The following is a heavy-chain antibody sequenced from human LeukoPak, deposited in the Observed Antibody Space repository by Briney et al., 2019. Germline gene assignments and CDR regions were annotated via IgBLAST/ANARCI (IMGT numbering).Heavy chain of an antibody. CDR2: ISAYNGNT. CDR3: ARDIPRGDILTGHYRLADVAFDI. Sequence: ASVKVSCKASGYTFTSYGISWVRQAPGQGLEWMGWISAYNGNTNYAQKLQGRVTMTTDTSTSTAYMELRSLRSDDTAVYYCARDIPRGDILTGHYRLADVAFDIWGQGTMVTVSS. CDR1: GYTFTSYG. V-gene: IGHV1-18*01. J-gene: IGHJ3*02. D-gene: IGHD3-9*01.